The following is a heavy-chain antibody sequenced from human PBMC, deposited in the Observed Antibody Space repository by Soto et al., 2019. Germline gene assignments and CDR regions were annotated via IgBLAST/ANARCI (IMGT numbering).Heavy chain of an antibody. J-gene: IGHJ6*02. V-gene: IGHV3-11*01. CDR2: ISKSASTI. Sequence: PGGSLRLSCAASGFTFSDYYMTWIRQAPGKGLECISYISKSASTIKYAESVKGRFTISRDSAKNSLSLQMNSLRAEDTAVYYCARVGCSGNFCYDGLDVWGQGTAVTV. CDR3: ARVGCSGNFCYDGLDV. D-gene: IGHD3-22*01. CDR1: GFTFSDYY.